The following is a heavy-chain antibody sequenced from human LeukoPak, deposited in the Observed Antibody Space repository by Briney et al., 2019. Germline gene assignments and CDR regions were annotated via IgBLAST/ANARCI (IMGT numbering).Heavy chain of an antibody. Sequence: PGGSLRLSCAASGFTVSSNYMSWVRQAPGKGLEWVSVIYSGGSTYYADSVKGRFTISRDNSKNTLYLQMNSLRAEDTAAYYCARHYDFWSGPDYWGQGTLVTVSS. V-gene: IGHV3-53*01. D-gene: IGHD3-3*01. CDR3: ARHYDFWSGPDY. CDR2: IYSGGST. CDR1: GFTVSSNY. J-gene: IGHJ4*02.